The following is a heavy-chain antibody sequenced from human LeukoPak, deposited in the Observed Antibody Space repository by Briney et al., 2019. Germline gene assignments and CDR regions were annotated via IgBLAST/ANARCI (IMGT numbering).Heavy chain of an antibody. V-gene: IGHV3-7*01. D-gene: IGHD3-3*01. CDR3: AKEKKVLRSDFGSGYDAFDM. CDR1: GFSFLTYW. CDR2: IKEVGSDK. Sequence: GGSLRLSCAASGFSFLTYWLSWVRQAPGKGMEWVASIKEVGSDKYHVDSVKGRFIISRDNAKKSLYLQVNSLRAEDTAVYYCAKEKKVLRSDFGSGYDAFDMWGQGTVVTVSS. J-gene: IGHJ3*02.